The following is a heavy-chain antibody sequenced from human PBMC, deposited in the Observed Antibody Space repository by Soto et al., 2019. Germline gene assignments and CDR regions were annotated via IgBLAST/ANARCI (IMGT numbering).Heavy chain of an antibody. CDR1: AGTFSSYA. J-gene: IGHJ5*02. CDR2: IIPIFGTA. D-gene: IGHD3-22*01. Sequence: ASVKVSCKASAGTFSSYAISWVRQPPGQGLEWMGGIIPIFGTANYAQKFQGRVTITADKSTSTGYMELRSLISEDTAVYSCAKDATLYDITAYYHDHWGPRTLVTVS. V-gene: IGHV1-69*06. CDR3: AKDATLYDITAYYHDH.